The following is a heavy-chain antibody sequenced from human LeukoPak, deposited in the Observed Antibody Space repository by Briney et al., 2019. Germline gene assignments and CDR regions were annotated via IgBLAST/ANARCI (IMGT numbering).Heavy chain of an antibody. CDR2: ITSSGRTI. Sequence: LAGGSLRLSCAASGFTFSSYEMNWVRQAPGKGLEWVSYITSSGRTIYYADSVKGRFTISRDNAKNSLYLQMNSLRAEDTAVYYCARESAYCSGISCYFDYWGQGALVTVSS. CDR3: ARESAYCSGISCYFDY. J-gene: IGHJ4*02. D-gene: IGHD2-2*01. V-gene: IGHV3-48*03. CDR1: GFTFSSYE.